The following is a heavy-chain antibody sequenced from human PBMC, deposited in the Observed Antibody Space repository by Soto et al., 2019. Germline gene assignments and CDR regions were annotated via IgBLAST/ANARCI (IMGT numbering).Heavy chain of an antibody. CDR1: GGTFSSYA. V-gene: IGHV1-69*01. CDR2: IIPIFGTA. J-gene: IGHJ6*02. Sequence: QVQLVQSGAEVKKPGSSVKASCKASGGTFSSYAISWVRQAPGQGLEWMGGIIPIFGTANYAQKFQGRVTITADEATSTAYLELSSLRSEDTAVYYCAREETPAGPRHYYYGMDVWGQGTTGTVSS. CDR3: AREETPAGPRHYYYGMDV. D-gene: IGHD2-15*01.